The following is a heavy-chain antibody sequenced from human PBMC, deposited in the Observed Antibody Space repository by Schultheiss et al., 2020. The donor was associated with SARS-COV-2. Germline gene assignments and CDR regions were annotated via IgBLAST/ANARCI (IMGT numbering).Heavy chain of an antibody. Sequence: SETLSLTCTVSGGSISSYYWSWIRQPPGKGLEWIGYIYYSGSTYYNPSLKSRVTISVDTSKNQFSLKLSSVTAADTAVYYCARILVYGPLTNWYFDLWGRGTLVTVSS. CDR3: ARILVYGPLTNWYFDL. CDR2: IYYSGST. D-gene: IGHD3-10*01. CDR1: GGSISSYY. J-gene: IGHJ2*01. V-gene: IGHV4-59*01.